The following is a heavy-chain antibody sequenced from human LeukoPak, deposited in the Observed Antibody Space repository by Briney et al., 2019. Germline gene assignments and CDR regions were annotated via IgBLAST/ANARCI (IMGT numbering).Heavy chain of an antibody. V-gene: IGHV4-59*01. CDR2: TYYSGST. J-gene: IGHJ4*02. Sequence: SETLSLTCTVSGGSISSYYWSWIRQPPGKGLEWIGYTYYSGSTNYNPSLKSRVTISVDTSKNQFSLKLSSVTAADTAVYYCARGWDGYNYPYFDYWGQGTLVTVSS. CDR3: ARGWDGYNYPYFDY. CDR1: GGSISSYY. D-gene: IGHD5-24*01.